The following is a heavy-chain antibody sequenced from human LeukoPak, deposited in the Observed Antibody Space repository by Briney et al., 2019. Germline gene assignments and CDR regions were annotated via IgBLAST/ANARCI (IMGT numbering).Heavy chain of an antibody. D-gene: IGHD4-17*01. J-gene: IGHJ4*02. V-gene: IGHV4-38-2*02. CDR3: ARDASATTDDSYFDY. CDR2: IYHSGST. CDR1: GYSISSGYY. Sequence: SETLSLTCTVSGYSISSGYYWGWIRQPPGKGLEWIGSIYHSGSTYYNPSLKSRVTISVDTSKNQFSLKLSSVTAADTAVYYCARDASATTDDSYFDYWGQGTLVTVSS.